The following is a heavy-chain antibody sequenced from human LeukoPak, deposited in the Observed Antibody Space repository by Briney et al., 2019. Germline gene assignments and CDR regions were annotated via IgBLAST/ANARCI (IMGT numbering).Heavy chain of an antibody. CDR2: IKSDGKT. Sequence: TGGSLRLSCEASGFTFSRYWMHWVRQAPGKGLVWVSRIKSDGKTNYADSVKGRFTTSRDSAKNTVSLQMDSLRAEDTGVYYCARAPSEVGGYYPEYFRHWGQGTLATVSS. V-gene: IGHV3-74*01. J-gene: IGHJ1*01. CDR1: GFTFSRYW. CDR3: ARAPSEVGGYYPEYFRH. D-gene: IGHD3-22*01.